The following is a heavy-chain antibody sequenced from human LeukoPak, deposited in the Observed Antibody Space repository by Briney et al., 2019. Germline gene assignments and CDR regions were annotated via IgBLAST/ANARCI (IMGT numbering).Heavy chain of an antibody. CDR3: ARYDWGKYFDY. CDR2: IHYSGST. V-gene: IGHV4-59*01. Sequence: KAAETLSLTCSVSGGSISPYYWSWVRQPPGKGLEWIGYIHYSGSTNYTPSLKSRVTMSVDTSKNQFSLKLSSVTAADTAVYYCARYDWGKYFDYWGQGTLVTVSS. D-gene: IGHD3-16*01. CDR1: GGSISPYY. J-gene: IGHJ4*02.